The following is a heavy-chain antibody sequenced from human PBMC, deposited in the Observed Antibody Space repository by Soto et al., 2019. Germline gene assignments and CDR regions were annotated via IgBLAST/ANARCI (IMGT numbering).Heavy chain of an antibody. CDR2: IYYSGST. CDR1: GGSISSGGYY. V-gene: IGHV4-31*03. Sequence: PSETLSLTCTVSGGSISSGGYYWSWIRQHPGKGLEWIGYIYYSGSTYYNPSLKSRVTISVDTSKNQFSLKLSSVTAADTAVYYCARGHDYGGSVDYWGQGTLVTVSS. J-gene: IGHJ4*02. D-gene: IGHD4-17*01. CDR3: ARGHDYGGSVDY.